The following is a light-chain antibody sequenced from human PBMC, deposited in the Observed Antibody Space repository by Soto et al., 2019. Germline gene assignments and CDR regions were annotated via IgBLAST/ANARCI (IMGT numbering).Light chain of an antibody. CDR3: SSYTSSSSV. CDR1: SSDVGGYNY. Sequence: QSALTQPASVSGSPGQSITISCTGTSSDVGGYNYVSWYQQHPGKAPKLMIYDVSNRPSGVSNRFSGSKYGNTASLPISGLPAEDEADYYCSSYTSSSSVFGGGTQLTVL. J-gene: IGLJ2*01. V-gene: IGLV2-14*01. CDR2: DVS.